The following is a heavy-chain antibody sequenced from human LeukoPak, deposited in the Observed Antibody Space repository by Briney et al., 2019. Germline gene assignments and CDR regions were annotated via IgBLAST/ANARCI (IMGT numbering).Heavy chain of an antibody. CDR1: GVSISSYY. D-gene: IGHD6-6*01. J-gene: IGHJ4*02. Sequence: SETLSLTCSVSGVSISSYYWSWVRQPPGKGLEWIGYIYCSGSSNYNPSLESGVTILVDTSKNQFSLQLISVTAADTAVYYCARRRSSSWLVDYWGQGTLVTVSS. CDR2: IYCSGSS. CDR3: ARRRSSSWLVDY. V-gene: IGHV4-59*08.